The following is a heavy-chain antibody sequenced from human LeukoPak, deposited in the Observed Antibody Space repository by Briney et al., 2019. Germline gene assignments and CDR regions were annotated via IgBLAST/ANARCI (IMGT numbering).Heavy chain of an antibody. Sequence: PSQTLSLTCTVSGGSISSGSYYWSWIRQPAGKGLEWIGRIYTSGSTNYNPSLKSRVTISVDTSKNQFSLKLSSVTAADTAVYYCARDNRAWNFDYWGQGTLVTVSS. V-gene: IGHV4-61*02. J-gene: IGHJ4*02. CDR2: IYTSGST. CDR1: GGSISSGSYY. CDR3: ARDNRAWNFDY. D-gene: IGHD2/OR15-2a*01.